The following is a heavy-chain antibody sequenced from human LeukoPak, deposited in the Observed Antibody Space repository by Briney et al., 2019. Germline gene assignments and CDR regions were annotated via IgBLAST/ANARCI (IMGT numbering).Heavy chain of an antibody. J-gene: IGHJ5*02. Sequence: SETLSLTCAVSGYSISSGYYWGWIRQPPGKGLEWIGSIYHSGSTYYNPSLKSRVTISVDTSKNQFSLKLSSVTAADTAVYYCASPRGYYDSSGYLSNWFDPWGQETLVTVSS. CDR1: GYSISSGYY. D-gene: IGHD3-22*01. V-gene: IGHV4-38-2*01. CDR3: ASPRGYYDSSGYLSNWFDP. CDR2: IYHSGST.